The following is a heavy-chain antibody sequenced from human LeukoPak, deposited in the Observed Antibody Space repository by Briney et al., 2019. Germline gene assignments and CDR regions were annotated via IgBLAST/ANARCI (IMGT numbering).Heavy chain of an antibody. V-gene: IGHV3-23*01. CDR1: GFTFSSYA. CDR2: ISGSGGST. Sequence: GGSLRLSCAASGFTFSSYAMRWVRQAPGKGLEWVSAISGSGGSTYYADSVKGRFTISRDNSKNTLYLQMNSLRAEDTAVYYCAKDPTGLWFGELTYYFDYWGQGTLVTVSS. J-gene: IGHJ4*02. D-gene: IGHD3-10*01. CDR3: AKDPTGLWFGELTYYFDY.